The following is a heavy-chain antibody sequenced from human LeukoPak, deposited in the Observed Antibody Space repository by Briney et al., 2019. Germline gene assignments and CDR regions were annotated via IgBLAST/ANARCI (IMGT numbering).Heavy chain of an antibody. J-gene: IGHJ1*01. CDR2: ISYDGSNK. D-gene: IGHD6-6*01. V-gene: IGHV3-30*04. CDR3: ARPDSSSFPFRH. CDR1: GFTYSSYA. Sequence: PGVPLTLLCAASGFTYSSYAMQWLREAPGKGVEGVADISYDGSNKYYEDSVKGRFTISRDNSKNKLYLQMNSLSAEDTAVYYCARPDSSSFPFRHWGQGTLVTVSS.